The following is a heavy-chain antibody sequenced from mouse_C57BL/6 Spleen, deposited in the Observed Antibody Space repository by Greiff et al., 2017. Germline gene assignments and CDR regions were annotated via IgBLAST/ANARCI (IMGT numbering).Heavy chain of an antibody. V-gene: IGHV1-42*01. D-gene: IGHD3-1*01. CDR1: GYSFTGYY. Sequence: VQLKQSGPELVKPGASVKISCKASGYSFTGYYMNWVKQSPEKSLEWIGEINPSTGGTTYNQKFKAKATLTVDKSSSTAYMQLKSLTSEDSAVYYCARGRGGLPLYYAMDYWGQGTSVTVSS. J-gene: IGHJ4*01. CDR3: ARGRGGLPLYYAMDY. CDR2: INPSTGGT.